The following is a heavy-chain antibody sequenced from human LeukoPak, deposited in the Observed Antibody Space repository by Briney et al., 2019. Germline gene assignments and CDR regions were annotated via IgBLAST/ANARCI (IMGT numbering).Heavy chain of an antibody. CDR3: AALGDSSGYYEGYFDY. CDR1: GFTFSSYG. J-gene: IGHJ4*02. D-gene: IGHD3-22*01. CDR2: IRYDGSNK. Sequence: GGSLRLSCAASGFTFSSYGMHWVRQAPGKGLEWVAFIRYDGSNKYYADSVKGRFTISRDNSKNTLYLQMNSLRAEDTAVYYCAALGDSSGYYEGYFDYWGQGTLVTVSS. V-gene: IGHV3-30*02.